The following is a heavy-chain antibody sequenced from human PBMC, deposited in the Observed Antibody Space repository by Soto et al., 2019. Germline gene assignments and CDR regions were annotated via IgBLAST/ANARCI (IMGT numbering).Heavy chain of an antibody. CDR3: ARGRYCSGGSCYGYWYFDL. D-gene: IGHD2-15*01. V-gene: IGHV1-69*02. CDR1: GGTFSSYT. Sequence: QVQLVQSGAEVKKPGSSVKVSCKASGGTFSSYTISWVRQAPGQGLEWMGRIIPILGIANYAQKFKGRVTITADKSTSTAYMELSSLRSEDTAVYYCARGRYCSGGSCYGYWYFDLWGRGTLVTVSS. CDR2: IIPILGIA. J-gene: IGHJ2*01.